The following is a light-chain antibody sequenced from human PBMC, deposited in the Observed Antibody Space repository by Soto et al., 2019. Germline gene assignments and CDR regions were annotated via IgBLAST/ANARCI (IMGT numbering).Light chain of an antibody. Sequence: DIVMTQSPLSLPVTPGEPASISCRSSQSLLHGNGYNYLDWYLQKPGQSPQLLNYLGSNRASGVPDRFSGSGSGTDFTLKISRVEAEDVGVYYCMQALQTPLTFGGGTKVEIK. J-gene: IGKJ4*01. CDR2: LGS. V-gene: IGKV2-28*01. CDR1: QSLLHGNGYNY. CDR3: MQALQTPLT.